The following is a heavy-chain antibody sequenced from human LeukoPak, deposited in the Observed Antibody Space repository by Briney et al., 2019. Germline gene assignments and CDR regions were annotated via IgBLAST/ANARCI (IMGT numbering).Heavy chain of an antibody. CDR2: VIHGEST. Sequence: SSETLSLTCTVSGGAINYSGYYWIWIRQPPGKGLEWIGDVIHGESTNYTPSLKSRVTISVDTSKNQFSLKLSSVTAADTAVYYCARGNNDLYGSSSKPRYYYYFMDVWGKGTTVTISS. CDR1: GGAINYSGYY. D-gene: IGHD6-6*01. V-gene: IGHV4-34*01. J-gene: IGHJ6*03. CDR3: ARGNNDLYGSSSKPRYYYYFMDV.